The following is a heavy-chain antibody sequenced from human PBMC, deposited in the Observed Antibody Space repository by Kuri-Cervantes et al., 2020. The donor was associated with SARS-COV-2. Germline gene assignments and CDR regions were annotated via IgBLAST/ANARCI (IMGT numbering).Heavy chain of an antibody. V-gene: IGHV5-51*01. CDR1: GYSFNSYL. CDR2: IYPVDSDT. J-gene: IGHJ6*02. Sequence: GGSLRLSCKGSGYSFNSYLIGWVRQIPGKGLEWMGIIYPVDSDTRYSPSFQGQVTISANKSISTAYLQLSSLEASDTAMYYCARLAHLYCSSTSCYLGHGMDVWGQGTTVTVSS. CDR3: ARLAHLYCSSTSCYLGHGMDV. D-gene: IGHD2-2*01.